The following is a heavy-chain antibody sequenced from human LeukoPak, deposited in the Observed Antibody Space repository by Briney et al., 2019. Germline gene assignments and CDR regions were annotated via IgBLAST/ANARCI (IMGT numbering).Heavy chain of an antibody. D-gene: IGHD2-15*01. Sequence: PGGSLRLSCAASGFTFSSYAMSWLRQAPGKGLEWVSAISGSGGSTYYADSVKGRFTISRDNSKNTLYLQMNSLRAEDTAVYYCATDIVVVVAATPIDYWGQGTLVTVSS. V-gene: IGHV3-23*01. CDR1: GFTFSSYA. CDR2: ISGSGGST. CDR3: ATDIVVVVAATPIDY. J-gene: IGHJ4*02.